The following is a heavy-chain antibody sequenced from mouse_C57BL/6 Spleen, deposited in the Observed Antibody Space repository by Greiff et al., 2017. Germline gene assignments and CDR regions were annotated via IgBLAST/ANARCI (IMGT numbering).Heavy chain of an antibody. CDR1: GYTFTSYW. CDR3: ARRGGNYSYFDY. CDR2: IDPSDSYT. D-gene: IGHD2-1*01. V-gene: IGHV1-50*01. J-gene: IGHJ2*01. Sequence: VQLQQPGAELVKPGASVKLSCKASGYTFTSYWMQWVKQRPGQGLEWIGEIDPSDSYTNYNQKFKGKATLTVDTSSSTAYMQLSSLTSEDSAVYYCARRGGNYSYFDYWGQGTTLTVSS.